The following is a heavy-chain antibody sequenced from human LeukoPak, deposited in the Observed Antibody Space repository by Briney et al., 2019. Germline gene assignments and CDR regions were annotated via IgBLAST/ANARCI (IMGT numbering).Heavy chain of an antibody. D-gene: IGHD6-19*01. V-gene: IGHV1-2*02. J-gene: IGHJ4*02. CDR3: ARGRTIRPGVAVVPSDY. CDR1: GYTCTTNY. Sequence: ASVKDISKAAGYTCTTNYTIWVRRAPGQGLEWMGWINPNSGGTNYAQKFQGRVTMTRDTSISTAYMELSRLRSDDTAVYYCARGRTIRPGVAVVPSDYWGQGTLVTVSS. CDR2: INPNSGGT.